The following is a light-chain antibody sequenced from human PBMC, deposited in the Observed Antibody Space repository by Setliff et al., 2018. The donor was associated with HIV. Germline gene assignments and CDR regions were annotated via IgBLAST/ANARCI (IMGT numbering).Light chain of an antibody. CDR2: ASS. J-gene: IGKJ1*01. CDR3: HQYSSSPWT. V-gene: IGKV3-20*01. CDR1: QSISSTY. Sequence: EIVLTQSPGTLSLSPGERATLSCRASQSISSTYLGWYQQKPGQTPRLLIYASSRRATGIPDRFSSSGSGTDFTLTITRLEPEDFAVYFCHQYSSSPWTFGQGTKVDIK.